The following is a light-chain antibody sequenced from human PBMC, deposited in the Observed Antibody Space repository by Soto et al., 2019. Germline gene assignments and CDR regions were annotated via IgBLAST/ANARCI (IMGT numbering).Light chain of an antibody. Sequence: DMQLTQSPSFLSASVGDRITITSRASQGIRGNLAWYQQKPGKAPKLLISAASSLQSGVPSRFSGSGSATEFTLTISCLQPEDFATYYCQQVNDYPLTFGGGTKVEIK. CDR1: QGIRGN. CDR3: QQVNDYPLT. J-gene: IGKJ4*01. V-gene: IGKV1-9*01. CDR2: AAS.